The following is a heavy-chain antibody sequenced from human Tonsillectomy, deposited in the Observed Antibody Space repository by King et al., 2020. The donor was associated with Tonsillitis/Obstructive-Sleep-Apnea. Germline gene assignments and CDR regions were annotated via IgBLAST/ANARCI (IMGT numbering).Heavy chain of an antibody. Sequence: VQLVESGGGVVQPGRSLRLSCAASGFTFSSYVMRWVRQAPGKGLEWVAVISYDGSNKYYADSVKGRFTISRDNSKNTLYVQMNSLRAEDTAVYYCARDPGAPPSGSPSYFDYWGQGTLVTVSS. V-gene: IGHV3-30*04. D-gene: IGHD3-10*01. CDR1: GFTFSSYV. J-gene: IGHJ4*02. CDR2: ISYDGSNK. CDR3: ARDPGAPPSGSPSYFDY.